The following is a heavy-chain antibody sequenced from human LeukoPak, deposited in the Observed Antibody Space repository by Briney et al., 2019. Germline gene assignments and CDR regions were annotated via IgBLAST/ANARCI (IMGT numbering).Heavy chain of an antibody. CDR1: GGSISSYY. Sequence: PSETLSLTCTVSGGSISSYYWSWIRQPAGKGLEWIGRIYTSGSTNYNPSLKSRVTMSVDTSKNQFSLKLSSVTAADTAVYYCARDCPNSNYDFWSGYAIHRCPYFDLWGRGTLVTVSS. J-gene: IGHJ2*01. V-gene: IGHV4-4*07. CDR2: IYTSGST. D-gene: IGHD3-3*01. CDR3: ARDCPNSNYDFWSGYAIHRCPYFDL.